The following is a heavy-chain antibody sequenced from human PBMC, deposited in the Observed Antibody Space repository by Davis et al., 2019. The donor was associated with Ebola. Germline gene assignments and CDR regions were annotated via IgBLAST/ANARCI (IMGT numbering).Heavy chain of an antibody. J-gene: IGHJ4*02. D-gene: IGHD5-24*01. V-gene: IGHV1-2*02. CDR3: ARLIRRDGYRYFDY. CDR1: GYTFTGYY. Sequence: ASVKVSCKASGYTFTGYYMHWVRQAPGQGLEWMGWINPNSGGTNYAQKFQGRVTMTRDTSISTAYLQWSSLKASDTAMYYCARLIRRDGYRYFDYWGQGTLVTVSS. CDR2: INPNSGGT.